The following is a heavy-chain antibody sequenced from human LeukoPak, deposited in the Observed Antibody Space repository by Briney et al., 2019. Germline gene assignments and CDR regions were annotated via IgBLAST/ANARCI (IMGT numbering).Heavy chain of an antibody. D-gene: IGHD4-17*01. CDR2: ISRGVGNT. CDR3: AKKGQADDYGKPD. J-gene: IGHJ4*02. Sequence: GGSLRLSCAASGFIFSIYDLSWVRQAPGKGLECVSGISRGVGNTWYADSVKGRFTISRDNSKNTLYLQMNDLRADDTAVYYCAKKGQADDYGKPDWGQGALVTVSS. CDR1: GFIFSIYD. V-gene: IGHV3-23*01.